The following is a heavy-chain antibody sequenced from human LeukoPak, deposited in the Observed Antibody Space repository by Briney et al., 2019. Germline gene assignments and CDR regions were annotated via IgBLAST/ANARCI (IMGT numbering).Heavy chain of an antibody. V-gene: IGHV3-48*02. Sequence: GGSLRLSCAASGFTFSSFSMNWVRQAPGKGLEWVAYIKSSSSIIYYADSVKGRFTISRDNAKKSLYLQMNSLRDEDTAVYYCVRPTYCSSTCCQTYGMDVWGQGTTVTVSS. CDR3: VRPTYCSSTCCQTYGMDV. D-gene: IGHD2-2*01. J-gene: IGHJ6*02. CDR2: IKSSSSII. CDR1: GFTFSSFS.